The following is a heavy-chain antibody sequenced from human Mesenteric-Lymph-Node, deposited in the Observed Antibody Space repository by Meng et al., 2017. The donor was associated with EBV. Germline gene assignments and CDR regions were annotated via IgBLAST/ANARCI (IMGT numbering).Heavy chain of an antibody. Sequence: VQLLLGTVRLLKPCAELCLTRSIHGVSFSGCYRRETRQPPAKVLVSIWQINHRGRTNYNPSLKSRDNISVDKSKNQFSRKLSSVNAADTAVYYCARRGKVVAGYWRQGTLVTVSS. CDR1: GVSFSGCY. D-gene: IGHD2-15*01. CDR2: INHRGRT. V-gene: IGHV4-34*01. CDR3: ARRGKVVAGY. J-gene: IGHJ4*02.